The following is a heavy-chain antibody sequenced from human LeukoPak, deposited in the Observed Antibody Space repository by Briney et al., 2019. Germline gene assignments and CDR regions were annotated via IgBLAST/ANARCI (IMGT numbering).Heavy chain of an antibody. CDR2: INEDGSEK. CDR1: GLTFSNYW. J-gene: IGHJ4*02. Sequence: GGSLRLSCAASGLTFSNYWLTWVRQAPGKGLEWVGNINEDGSEKFYVDSVKGRYTISRDNNKKSVYLQMNSLIAEDRALYYCARDQGAAGDYWGQGTLVTVSS. D-gene: IGHD6-13*01. CDR3: ARDQGAAGDY. V-gene: IGHV3-7*01.